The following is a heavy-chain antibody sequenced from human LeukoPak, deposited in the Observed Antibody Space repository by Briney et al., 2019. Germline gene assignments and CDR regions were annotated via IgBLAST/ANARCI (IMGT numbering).Heavy chain of an antibody. CDR2: IYSGSST. V-gene: IGHV3-66*01. CDR3: ACEVTTSSGVDV. CDR1: GFTVSNKY. Sequence: GGSLRLSRAASGFTVSNKYMSWVRQAPGKGLEWVSIIYSGSSTDYADSVKGRFTISRDNSKNTLYLQMNSLRAEDTAVYYCACEVTTSSGVDVWGQGTTVTVSS. J-gene: IGHJ6*02. D-gene: IGHD4-17*01.